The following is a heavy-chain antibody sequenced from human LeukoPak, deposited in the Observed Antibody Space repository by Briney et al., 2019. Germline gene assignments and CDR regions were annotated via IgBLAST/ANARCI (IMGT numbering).Heavy chain of an antibody. CDR3: ARANWNDGGMDV. CDR1: GGTFSSYA. Sequence: ASVTVSCTASGGTFSSYAISWVRQATGQGLEWMGWMNPNSGNTGYAQKFQGRVTMTRNTSISTAYMELSSLRSEDTAVYYCARANWNDGGMDVWGQGTTVTVSS. D-gene: IGHD1-1*01. J-gene: IGHJ6*02. CDR2: MNPNSGNT. V-gene: IGHV1-8*02.